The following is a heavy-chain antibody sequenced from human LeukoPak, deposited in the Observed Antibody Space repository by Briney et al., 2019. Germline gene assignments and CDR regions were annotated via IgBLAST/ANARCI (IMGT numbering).Heavy chain of an antibody. CDR1: GGSFSGYY. CDR2: INHSGST. CDR3: ARGGGLYVWGAKYGMDV. V-gene: IGHV4-34*01. J-gene: IGHJ6*02. Sequence: SETLSLTCAVYGGSFSGYYWSWIRQPPGKGLEWIGEINHSGSTNYNPSLESRVTISVDTSKNQFSLKLSSVTAADTAVYYCARGGGLYVWGAKYGMDVWGQGTTVTVSS. D-gene: IGHD3-16*01.